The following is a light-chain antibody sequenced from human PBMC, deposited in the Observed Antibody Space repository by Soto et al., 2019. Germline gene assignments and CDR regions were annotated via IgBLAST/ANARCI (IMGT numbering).Light chain of an antibody. CDR2: GAS. CDR3: HQYGISPGT. V-gene: IGKV3-20*01. CDR1: QSVRSNY. Sequence: EIVLTQSPGTLSLSPGERATLSCRASQSVRSNYLAWYQQKPGQASSLLIYGASTRATGIPDRFSGSGSGTDFTLTITRLEPEDFAVYYCHQYGISPGTFGQGTKLEIK. J-gene: IGKJ2*01.